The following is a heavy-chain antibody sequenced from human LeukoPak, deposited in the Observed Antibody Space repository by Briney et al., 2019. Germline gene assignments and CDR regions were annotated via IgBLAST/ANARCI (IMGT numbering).Heavy chain of an antibody. CDR3: AKDKFTVTGDY. CDR1: GFTLSNYA. D-gene: IGHD4-17*01. J-gene: IGHJ4*02. Sequence: QSGGSLRLSCAASGFTLSNYAMSWVRQAPGKGLEWVSAISVNGDSTYYADFVKGRFTISRDISKNTLYLQMNSLRAEDTALYYCAKDKFTVTGDYWGQGTLVTVSS. V-gene: IGHV3-23*01. CDR2: ISVNGDST.